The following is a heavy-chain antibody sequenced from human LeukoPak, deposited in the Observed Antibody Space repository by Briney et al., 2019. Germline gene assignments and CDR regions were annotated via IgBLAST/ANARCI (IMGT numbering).Heavy chain of an antibody. V-gene: IGHV1-3*01. CDR2: INAGNGNT. J-gene: IGHJ4*02. CDR3: ARWVYSSSWCFDY. CDR1: GYTFTSYA. Sequence: GASVTVSFKATGYTFTSYAMHWVRQAPGQRLEWMGWINAGNGNTKYSQKFQGRVTITRDTSASTAYMELSSLRSEDTAVYYCARWVYSSSWCFDYWGQETLVTVSS. D-gene: IGHD6-13*01.